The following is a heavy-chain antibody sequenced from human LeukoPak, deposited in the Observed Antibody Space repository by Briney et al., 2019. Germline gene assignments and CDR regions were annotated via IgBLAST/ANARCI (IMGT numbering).Heavy chain of an antibody. V-gene: IGHV3-74*01. J-gene: IGHJ4*02. D-gene: IGHD6-13*01. CDR2: INSDGSST. CDR3: AGRYRTSSNY. Sequence: GGSLRLSCAASGFTFSNYWMHWVRQAPGKGLVWVSRINSDGSSTSYAGSVTGRFTISTGNTKNSMYLQMNSRTAEDTAVYFCAGRYRTSSNYWGQGTLVAVSS. CDR1: GFTFSNYW.